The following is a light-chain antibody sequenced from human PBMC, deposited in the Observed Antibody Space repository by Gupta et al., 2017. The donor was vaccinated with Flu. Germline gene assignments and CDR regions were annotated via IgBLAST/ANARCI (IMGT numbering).Light chain of an antibody. Sequence: DIQMTQSPSSLSASVGDRVTITCRASQGISNYLAWFQQRPGKAPKSLIYAASRLHTGVPSKFSGSGSGTDFSLTINILQPEDIATYYCQHDNSYPITFGPGITPNIK. CDR3: QHDNSYPIT. CDR2: AAS. V-gene: IGKV1-16*02. CDR1: QGISNY. J-gene: IGKJ3*01.